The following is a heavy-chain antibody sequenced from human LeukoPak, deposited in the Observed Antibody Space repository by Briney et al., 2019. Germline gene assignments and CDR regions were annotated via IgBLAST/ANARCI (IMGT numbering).Heavy chain of an antibody. D-gene: IGHD3-22*01. CDR1: GGSISSYY. CDR2: IYYSGST. J-gene: IGHJ5*02. CDR3: ARDHDSSGYYGGPFDP. V-gene: IGHV4-59*01. Sequence: SETLSLTCTVSGGSISSYYWSWIRQPPGKGLEWIGYIYYSGSTNYNPSLKSRVTISVDTSKNQFSLKLSSVTAADTAVYYCARDHDSSGYYGGPFDPWGQGTLVTVSS.